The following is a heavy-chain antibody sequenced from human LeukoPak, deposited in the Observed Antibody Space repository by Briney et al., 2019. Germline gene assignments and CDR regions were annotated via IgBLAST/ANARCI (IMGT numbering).Heavy chain of an antibody. V-gene: IGHV1-69*04. Sequence: SVKVSCKASGGTFSSYAISWVRQAPGQGLEWMGRIIPIFGIANYAQKFQGRVTITADRSTSTAYMELSSLRSEDTAVYYCARAPKSRGYSGYAFTYYFDYWGQGTLVTVSS. J-gene: IGHJ4*02. CDR3: ARAPKSRGYSGYAFTYYFDY. CDR2: IIPIFGIA. CDR1: GGTFSSYA. D-gene: IGHD5-12*01.